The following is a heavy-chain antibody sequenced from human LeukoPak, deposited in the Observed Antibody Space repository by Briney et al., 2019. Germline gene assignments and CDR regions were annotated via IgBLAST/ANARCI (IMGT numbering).Heavy chain of an antibody. J-gene: IGHJ2*01. CDR3: ARDENGDSDFDL. D-gene: IGHD5-12*01. V-gene: IGHV3-48*01. CDR2: ITGSSSSI. CDR1: GFSFSRYN. Sequence: GGSLRLSCAASGFSFSRYNMNWVRQAPGKGLEWVAYITGSSSSIYYADSVKGRFTISRDDAKNSLYVQMNNLRVEDTAVYYCARDENGDSDFDLWGRGTLVTVSS.